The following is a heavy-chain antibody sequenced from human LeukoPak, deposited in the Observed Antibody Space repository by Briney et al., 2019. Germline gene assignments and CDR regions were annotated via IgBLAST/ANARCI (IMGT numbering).Heavy chain of an antibody. CDR2: NYYTGRA. CDR3: ARGDFWSGAPTD. Sequence: SETLSLTCTVSGGSISRYYWSWIRQPPGTGLEWIGYNYYTGRADYNPSLKSRVSMSVDTSKNQFSLRVNSMTAADTAVYYCARGDFWSGAPTDWGQGTLVTVSS. J-gene: IGHJ4*02. CDR1: GGSISRYY. V-gene: IGHV4-59*01. D-gene: IGHD3-3*01.